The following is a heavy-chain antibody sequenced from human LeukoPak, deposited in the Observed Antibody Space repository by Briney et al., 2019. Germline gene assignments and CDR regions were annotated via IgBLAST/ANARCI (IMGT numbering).Heavy chain of an antibody. V-gene: IGHV4-39*01. D-gene: IGHD5-12*01. CDR2: NSGRT. CDR3: RLQLNYDY. J-gene: IGHJ4*02. Sequence: SETLSLTCTVSGDSISTRTYHWGWIRQPPGKGLEWIGSNSGRTYYNPSLKSRVTISVDTSKNQFSLNLSSVTAADTAVYYCRLQLNYDYWGQGTLVTVSS. CDR1: GDSISTRTYH.